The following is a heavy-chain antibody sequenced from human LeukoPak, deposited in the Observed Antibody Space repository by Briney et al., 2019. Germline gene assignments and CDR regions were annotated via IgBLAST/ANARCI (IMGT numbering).Heavy chain of an antibody. V-gene: IGHV3-11*04. CDR2: ISSSGSTI. CDR1: GFAFSDYY. Sequence: GGSLRLSCAASGFAFSDYYMSWIRQAPGKGLEWVSYISSSGSTIYYADSVKGRFTISRDNAKNSLYLQMNSLRAEDTAVYYCARLKDSSGWYVIDYWGQGTLVTVSS. D-gene: IGHD6-19*01. J-gene: IGHJ4*02. CDR3: ARLKDSSGWYVIDY.